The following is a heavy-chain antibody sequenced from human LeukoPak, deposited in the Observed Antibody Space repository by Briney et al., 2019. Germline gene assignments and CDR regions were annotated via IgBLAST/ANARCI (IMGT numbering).Heavy chain of an antibody. Sequence: GGSLRLSCAASGFTFSSYAMSWVRQAPGKGLEWVSAISGSGGSTYYADSVKGRFTISRDNSKNTLNLQMNSLRAEDTAVYYCAKDTVKVTTIRRVPHYMDVWGKGTTVTISS. CDR1: GFTFSSYA. V-gene: IGHV3-23*01. D-gene: IGHD5-12*01. CDR2: ISGSGGST. CDR3: AKDTVKVTTIRRVPHYMDV. J-gene: IGHJ6*03.